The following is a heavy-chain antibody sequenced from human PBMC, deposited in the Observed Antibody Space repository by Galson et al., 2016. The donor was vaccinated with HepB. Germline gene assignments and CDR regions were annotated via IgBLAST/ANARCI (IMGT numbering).Heavy chain of an antibody. CDR3: ARTKWFGELFDF. Sequence: SETLSLTCTVSGGSLSPNYWSWVRQSPGKGLQWIGYIYYSGSPNYNPSLKRRATISVDTSKNEFSLKLSSVAAADTAVYYCARTKWFGELFDFWGQGTLVTVSS. CDR1: GGSLSPNY. CDR2: IYYSGSP. D-gene: IGHD3-10*01. V-gene: IGHV4-59*01. J-gene: IGHJ4*02.